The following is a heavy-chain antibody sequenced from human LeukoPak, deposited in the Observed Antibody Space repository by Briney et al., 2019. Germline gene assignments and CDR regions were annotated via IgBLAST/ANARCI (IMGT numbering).Heavy chain of an antibody. Sequence: GESLKISCKASGYSFSIYWIGWVRPMPGKGLEWMGIIYPGDSDTRYSPSFQGQVTISADKSTTTAYLQWSSSKASDTAMYYCVRGADYYDTSGQVDYWGQGTLVTVVS. CDR1: GYSFSIYW. CDR2: IYPGDSDT. V-gene: IGHV5-51*01. J-gene: IGHJ4*02. D-gene: IGHD3-22*01. CDR3: VRGADYYDTSGQVDY.